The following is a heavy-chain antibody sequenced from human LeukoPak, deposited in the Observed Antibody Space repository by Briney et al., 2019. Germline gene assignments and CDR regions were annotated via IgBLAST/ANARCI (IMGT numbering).Heavy chain of an antibody. D-gene: IGHD3-10*01. Sequence: PSETLSLTCAVSGGSISSSNWWTWVRQSPGKGLEWIGEIFYSGNTNYNPSLNSRVSISLDNSKNQFSLKLKSLTAADTAVYYCARGYASGTYYNVNHYYFDYWGQGTLVTVSS. CDR3: ARGYASGTYYNVNHYYFDY. CDR2: IFYSGNT. J-gene: IGHJ4*02. CDR1: GGSISSSNW. V-gene: IGHV4-4*02.